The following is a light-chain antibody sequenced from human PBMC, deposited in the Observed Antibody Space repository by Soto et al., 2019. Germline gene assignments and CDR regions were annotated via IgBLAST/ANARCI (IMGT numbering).Light chain of an antibody. V-gene: IGLV2-14*01. J-gene: IGLJ1*01. CDR3: SSYSTTSTLV. Sequence: QSALTQPASVSGSPGQSVTISCPGASSDVGGNDYVSWYQQHPGKAPKLILYEVNNRPSGASNHFSGSKSGNTASLLISGLQADDEADYYCSSYSTTSTLVFGSGTKLTVL. CDR1: SSDVGGNDY. CDR2: EVN.